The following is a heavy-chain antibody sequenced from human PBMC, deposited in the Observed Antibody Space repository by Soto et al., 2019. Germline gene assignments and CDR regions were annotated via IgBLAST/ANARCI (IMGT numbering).Heavy chain of an antibody. Sequence: PGGSLRLSCVVSGFSVSNNYMSWVRQTPGKGLEWVSIIYSGGETYYADSVKGRFTISRDNSKNTMYLQMSSLRAEDTAVYYCARRKYCSSTTCFDYWGQGTLVTVSS. CDR2: IYSGGET. J-gene: IGHJ4*02. CDR3: ARRKYCSSTTCFDY. D-gene: IGHD2-2*01. V-gene: IGHV3-66*01. CDR1: GFSVSNNY.